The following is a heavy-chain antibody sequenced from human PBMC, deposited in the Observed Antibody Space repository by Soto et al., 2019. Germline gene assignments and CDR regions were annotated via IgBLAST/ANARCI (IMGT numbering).Heavy chain of an antibody. CDR1: GGSVSSGSFH. D-gene: IGHD6-19*01. V-gene: IGHV4-61*01. CDR3: ARIGGWYDIDF. CDR2: IFYNGTA. J-gene: IGHJ4*02. Sequence: SETLSLTCSVSGGSVSSGSFHWSWIRQPPGKGLQFIGSIFYNGTANYSPSLKNRVSISIDTSQSQFFLQLISVAAADTAVYYCARIGGWYDIDFWGQGSLVTVSS.